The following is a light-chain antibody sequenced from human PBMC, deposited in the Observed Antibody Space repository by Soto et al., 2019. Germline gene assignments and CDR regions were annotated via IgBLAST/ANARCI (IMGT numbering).Light chain of an antibody. CDR1: QSLLHSNGNNY. J-gene: IGKJ2*01. V-gene: IGKV2-28*01. CDR2: LAS. CDR3: MQAPETPPT. Sequence: DVVLTQSPLSLPVTPGEPASISCRSSQSLLHSNGNNYLDWYLQKPGQSPQLLIYLASKRASGVPERLSGSGSGTDFILKISRVEAEDVELYYCMQAPETPPTFGQGTKLEI.